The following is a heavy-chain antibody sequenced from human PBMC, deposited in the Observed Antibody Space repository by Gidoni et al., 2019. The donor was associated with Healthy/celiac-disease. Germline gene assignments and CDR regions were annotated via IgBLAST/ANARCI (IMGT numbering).Heavy chain of an antibody. J-gene: IGHJ6*03. V-gene: IGHV1-3*01. CDR3: AREGRTLYSSSSTRNYYYYYYMDV. CDR2: INAGNGNT. D-gene: IGHD6-6*01. CDR1: GYTFTRYA. Sequence: QVQLVQSGAEVKKPGASVKVSCKASGYTFTRYAMKWVRQAPGQRLEWMGWINAGNGNTKYSQKFQGRVTITRDTSASTAYMELSSLRSEDTAVYYCAREGRTLYSSSSTRNYYYYYYMDVWGKGTTVTVSS.